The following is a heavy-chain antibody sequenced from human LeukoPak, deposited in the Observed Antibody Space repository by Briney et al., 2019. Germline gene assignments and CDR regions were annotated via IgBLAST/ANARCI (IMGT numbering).Heavy chain of an antibody. J-gene: IGHJ4*02. Sequence: SETLSLTCTVSGGSISNYDYYWSWIRQPPGKGLEWIGYISYSGLTYYNPSLKSRITISIDTSKTQFSLNLSSVTAADTAAYYCARETKWAAYSGYSDSWGQGTLVTVSS. CDR2: ISYSGLT. CDR3: ARETKWAAYSGYSDS. CDR1: GGSISNYDYY. D-gene: IGHD5-12*01. V-gene: IGHV4-30-4*01.